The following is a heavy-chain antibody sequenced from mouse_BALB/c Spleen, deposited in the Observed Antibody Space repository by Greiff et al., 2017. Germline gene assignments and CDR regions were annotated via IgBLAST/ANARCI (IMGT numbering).Heavy chain of an antibody. CDR3: ARGIYYGNYYWYFDV. V-gene: IGHV5-6-5*01. J-gene: IGHJ1*01. CDR2: ISSGGST. Sequence: EVKLEESGGGLVKPGGSLKLSCAASGFTFSSYAMSWVRQTPEKRLEWVASISSGGSTYYPDSVKGRFTISRDNARNILYLQMSSLRSEDTAMYYCARGIYYGNYYWYFDVWGAGTTVTVSS. D-gene: IGHD2-1*01. CDR1: GFTFSSYA.